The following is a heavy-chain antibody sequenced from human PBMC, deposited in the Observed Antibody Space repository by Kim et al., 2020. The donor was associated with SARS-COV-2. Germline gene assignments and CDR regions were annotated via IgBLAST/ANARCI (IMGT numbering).Heavy chain of an antibody. CDR3: ARDPQAPYGDYYYFDY. Sequence: SLKSRVTISVDTSKNPFSLKLSSVTAADTAVYYCARDPQAPYGDYYYFDYWGQGTLVTVSS. V-gene: IGHV4-59*01. D-gene: IGHD4-17*01. J-gene: IGHJ4*02.